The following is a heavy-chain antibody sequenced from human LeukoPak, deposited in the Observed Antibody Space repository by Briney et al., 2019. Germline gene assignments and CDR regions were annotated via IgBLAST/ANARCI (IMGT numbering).Heavy chain of an antibody. Sequence: PSQTLSLTCTVSGGSISSGDYYWSWIRQPPGKGLERIGYIYYSGSTYYNPSLKSRVTISVDTSKNQFSLKLSSVTAADTAVYYCARWVATGAYYFDYWGQGTLVTVSS. D-gene: IGHD1-14*01. CDR1: GGSISSGDYY. CDR2: IYYSGST. V-gene: IGHV4-30-4*01. J-gene: IGHJ4*02. CDR3: ARWVATGAYYFDY.